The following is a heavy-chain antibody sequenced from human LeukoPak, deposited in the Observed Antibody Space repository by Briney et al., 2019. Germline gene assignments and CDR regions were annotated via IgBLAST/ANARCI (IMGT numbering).Heavy chain of an antibody. CDR3: ARSPAYSNYDPVGYYYYYGMDV. V-gene: IGHV4-31*03. CDR2: IYYSGST. D-gene: IGHD4-11*01. Sequence: SETLSLTCTVSGGSISSGGYYWSWIRQHPGKGLEWIGYIYYSGSTYYNPSLKSRVTVSVDTSKNQFSLKLSSVTAADTAVYYCARSPAYSNYDPVGYYYYYGMDVWGQGTTVTVSS. CDR1: GGSISSGGYY. J-gene: IGHJ6*02.